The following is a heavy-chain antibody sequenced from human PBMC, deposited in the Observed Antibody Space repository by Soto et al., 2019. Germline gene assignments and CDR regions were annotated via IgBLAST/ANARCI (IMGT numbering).Heavy chain of an antibody. V-gene: IGHV3-7*01. CDR2: IKQDGSEK. Sequence: GGSLRLSCAASGFTFSSYWMSWVRQAPGKGLEWVANIKQDGSEKYYVDSVKGRFTISRDNAKNSLYLQMNSLRAEDTAVYYCARDSDPHRLQIWFPYYYYGMDVWGQGTTVTVSS. D-gene: IGHD5-18*01. CDR3: ARDSDPHRLQIWFPYYYYGMDV. J-gene: IGHJ6*02. CDR1: GFTFSSYW.